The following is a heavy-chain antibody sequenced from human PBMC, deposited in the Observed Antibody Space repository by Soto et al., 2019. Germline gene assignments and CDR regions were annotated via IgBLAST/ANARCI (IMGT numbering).Heavy chain of an antibody. J-gene: IGHJ4*02. Sequence: QVQLQESGPGLVKPSQTLSLTCTVSGGSISSGNYYWTWIRHHPGKGLEWIGCINYSGNTYYNPSLKSRASISVDTSKKNFSLKLTSVTAADTAVYYCARSQPIPLYFDSWGQGTLVTVSS. CDR2: INYSGNT. V-gene: IGHV4-31*03. CDR3: ARSQPIPLYFDS. CDR1: GGSISSGNYY. D-gene: IGHD2-21*01.